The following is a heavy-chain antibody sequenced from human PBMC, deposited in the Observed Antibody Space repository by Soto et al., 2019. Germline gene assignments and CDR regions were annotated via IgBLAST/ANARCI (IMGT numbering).Heavy chain of an antibody. D-gene: IGHD6-6*01. CDR3: ARERISARSNYYYYCMDV. CDR2: TYYRSKWYN. J-gene: IGHJ6*02. CDR1: GDSVSSNSAA. V-gene: IGHV6-1*01. Sequence: SQTLSLTCAISGDSVSSNSAAWNWIRQSPSRGLEWLGRTYYRSKWYNDYAVSVKSRITINTDTSKNQFSLQLNSVSPEDTAVYYCARERISARSNYYYYCMDVWGPGTTVTVS.